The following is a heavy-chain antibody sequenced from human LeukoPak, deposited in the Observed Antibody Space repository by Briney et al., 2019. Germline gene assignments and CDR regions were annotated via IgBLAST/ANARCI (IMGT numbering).Heavy chain of an antibody. Sequence: GGSLRLSCAASGFTFSSYAMSWVRQAPGKGLEWVSAISGSGGSTYYADSVKGRFTISRDNSKNTLYLQMNSLRAEDTAVYYCAKTLRFLEWLLTNWYFDLWGRGTLVTVSS. CDR1: GFTFSSYA. CDR2: ISGSGGST. CDR3: AKTLRFLEWLLTNWYFDL. V-gene: IGHV3-23*01. D-gene: IGHD3-3*01. J-gene: IGHJ2*01.